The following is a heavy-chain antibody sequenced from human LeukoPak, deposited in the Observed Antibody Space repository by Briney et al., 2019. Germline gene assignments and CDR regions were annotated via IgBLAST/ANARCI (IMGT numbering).Heavy chain of an antibody. CDR1: GIPIASHSW. CDR3: AYNRDFALDN. J-gene: IGHJ4*02. V-gene: IGHV4/OR15-8*01. D-gene: IGHD1-14*01. CDR2: IYHTGGA. Sequence: SETLSLTCAVSGIPIASHSWWSWVRQPPGKGLEWIGEIYHTGGANYKPSLKSRVTMSVDTSNNHFSLKLTSVTAADTAVYFCAYNRDFALDNWGQGTLVTVSS.